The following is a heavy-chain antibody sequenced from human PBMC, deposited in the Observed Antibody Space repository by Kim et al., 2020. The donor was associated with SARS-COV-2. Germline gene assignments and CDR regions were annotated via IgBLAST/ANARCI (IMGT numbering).Heavy chain of an antibody. Sequence: SETLSLTCTVSGGSVSSGSYYWSWIRQPPGKGLEWIGYIYYSGSTNYNPSLKSRVTISVDTSKNQFSLKLSSVTAADTAVYYCARDLGIAVADAFDICG. CDR2: IYYSGST. V-gene: IGHV4-61*01. CDR1: GGSVSSGSYY. J-gene: IGHJ3*02. D-gene: IGHD6-19*01. CDR3: ARDLGIAVADAFDI.